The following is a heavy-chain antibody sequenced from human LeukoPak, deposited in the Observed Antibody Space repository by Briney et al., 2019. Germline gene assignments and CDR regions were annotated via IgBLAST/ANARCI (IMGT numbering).Heavy chain of an antibody. V-gene: IGHV4-34*01. CDR3: ARARRKDSSAWFAFFYYNMDV. J-gene: IGHJ6*03. CDR2: INHSGST. CDR1: GESFSGYY. Sequence: SETLSLTCAVYGESFSGYYWSWIRQPPGKGLEWIGEINHSGSTNYNPSLKSRVTISVDTSKNQFSLKLSSVTAADTALYYFARARRKDSSAWFAFFYYNMDVWGKGTTVTVSS. D-gene: IGHD6-19*01.